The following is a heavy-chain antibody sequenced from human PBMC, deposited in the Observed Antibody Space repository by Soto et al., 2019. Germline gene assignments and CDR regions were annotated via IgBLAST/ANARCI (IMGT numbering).Heavy chain of an antibody. CDR3: ARGQVVAAQH. CDR1: GGSISSGGYS. V-gene: IGHV4-30-2*01. Sequence: QRQLQESGSGLVKPSQTLSLTCAVSGGSISSGGYSWSWIRQPPGKGLERIGYIYHSGSTYYNPSLKSRVTISVDRSKNQFALKLSSVTAADTAVYYCARGQVVAAQHWGQGTLVTVSS. J-gene: IGHJ4*02. D-gene: IGHD2-15*01. CDR2: IYHSGST.